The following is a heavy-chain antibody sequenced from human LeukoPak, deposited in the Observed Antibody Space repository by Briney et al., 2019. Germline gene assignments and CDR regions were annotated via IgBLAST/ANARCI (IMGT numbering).Heavy chain of an antibody. CDR3: ARDITIFGVVTSYYGMDV. V-gene: IGHV3-7*01. Sequence: GGSLRLSCAASGFTFSSYWMSWVRQAPGKGLEWVANIKQDGSEKYYVDSVKGRFTISRDNAKNSLYLQMNSLRAEVTAVYYCARDITIFGVVTSYYGMDVWGQGTTVTVSS. J-gene: IGHJ6*02. CDR1: GFTFSSYW. D-gene: IGHD3-3*01. CDR2: IKQDGSEK.